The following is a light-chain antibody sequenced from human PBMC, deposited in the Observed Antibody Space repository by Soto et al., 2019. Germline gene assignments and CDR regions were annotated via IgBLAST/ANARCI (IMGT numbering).Light chain of an antibody. J-gene: IGKJ3*01. CDR3: QQYNSFPPVFT. CDR2: AAS. Sequence: DIQMTQSPSSLSASVGDRVTITCQASQDISNYLNWYQQKPGKAPKLLIYAASNLETGVPSRFSGSGSGTDFTFTISSLQPEDIATYYCQQYNSFPPVFTFGPGTKVDIK. V-gene: IGKV1-33*01. CDR1: QDISNY.